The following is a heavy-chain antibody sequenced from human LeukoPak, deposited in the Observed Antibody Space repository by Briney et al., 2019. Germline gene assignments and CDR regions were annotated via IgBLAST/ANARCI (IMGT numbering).Heavy chain of an antibody. J-gene: IGHJ4*02. D-gene: IGHD2-21*02. V-gene: IGHV3-15*01. CDR2: IRSKSDGGTT. CDR1: GFTVSSNY. CDR3: TTCGGDCYYSDY. Sequence: PGGSLRLSCAASGFTVSSNYMTWVRQAPGKGLEWVGRIRSKSDGGTTDYAAPVKGRFPISRDDSKNTLYLQMNSLKIEDTAVYYCTTCGGDCYYSDYWGQGTLVTVSS.